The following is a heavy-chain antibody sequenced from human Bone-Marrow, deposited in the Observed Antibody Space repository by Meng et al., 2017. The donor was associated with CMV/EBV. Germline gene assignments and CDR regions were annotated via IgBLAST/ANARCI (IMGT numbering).Heavy chain of an antibody. D-gene: IGHD6-13*01. J-gene: IGHJ4*02. CDR3: ARDLAGYSSPTCFDD. CDR1: GFTFSGYS. Sequence: GGSLRLSCAASGFTFSGYSMNWVRQAPGKGLEWVSSISSSSNYIYYVDSVKGRFTISRYNAKNSLYLQMNSLRAEDTAVYYCARDLAGYSSPTCFDDWGPGKLVNVSS. CDR2: ISSSSNYI. V-gene: IGHV3-21*01.